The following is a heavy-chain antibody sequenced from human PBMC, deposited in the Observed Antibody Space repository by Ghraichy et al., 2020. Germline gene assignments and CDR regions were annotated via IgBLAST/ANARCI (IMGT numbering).Heavy chain of an antibody. V-gene: IGHV3-7*03. D-gene: IGHD3-22*01. Sequence: GESLNISCTASGFTFSSYWMSWVRQAPGKGLEWVANIKQDGSEKYYVDSVKGRFTISRDNAKNSLYLQMISLRAEDTAVYYCTRDRWYYDSGGYYRTVFDYWGQGALVTVSS. J-gene: IGHJ4*02. CDR1: GFTFSSYW. CDR2: IKQDGSEK. CDR3: TRDRWYYDSGGYYRTVFDY.